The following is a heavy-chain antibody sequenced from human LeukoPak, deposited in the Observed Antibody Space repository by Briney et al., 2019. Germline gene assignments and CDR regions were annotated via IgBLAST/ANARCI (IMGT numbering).Heavy chain of an antibody. CDR1: EYSFSSYW. CDR3: ARRQYCSSTSCHAGGFDI. Sequence: GESLKISCKGSEYSFSSYWIAWVRQVPGKGLEWMGITYPGDSDTRYRPSFQGQVTISADKSIGTAYLQWSSLKASDTAMYYCARRQYCSSTSCHAGGFDIWGRGTMVTVSS. D-gene: IGHD2-2*01. CDR2: TYPGDSDT. V-gene: IGHV5-51*01. J-gene: IGHJ3*02.